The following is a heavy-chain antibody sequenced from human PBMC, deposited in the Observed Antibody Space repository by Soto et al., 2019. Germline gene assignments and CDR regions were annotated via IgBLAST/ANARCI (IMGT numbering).Heavy chain of an antibody. CDR1: GLTFSDSA. CDR2: IRSQAKNYAT. J-gene: IGHJ4*02. Sequence: EVQLVESGGGLVQPGGSLRLSCAASGLTFSDSARHWVRQASGKGLEWVGRIRSQAKNYATTYGASMKGRFTISRDDSKNTAYLQMDSLKTEDTAVYYCTRGPPNYFDYWGQGTLVTVSS. V-gene: IGHV3-73*01. CDR3: TRGPPNYFDY.